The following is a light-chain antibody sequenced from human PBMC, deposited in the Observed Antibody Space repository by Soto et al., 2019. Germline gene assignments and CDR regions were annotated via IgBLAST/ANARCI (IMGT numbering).Light chain of an antibody. J-gene: IGKJ1*01. V-gene: IGKV1-39*01. CDR2: LIS. CDR1: QSVSTY. Sequence: DIQMTQSPPSLTASVGDRVTITCRASQSVSTYLNWYQQKPRKAPTLLISLISRRQSGVPSRFSGAGSETDFTLTITSLQPEDFATYFCQQTYSAPPTFGQGTKVDIK. CDR3: QQTYSAPPT.